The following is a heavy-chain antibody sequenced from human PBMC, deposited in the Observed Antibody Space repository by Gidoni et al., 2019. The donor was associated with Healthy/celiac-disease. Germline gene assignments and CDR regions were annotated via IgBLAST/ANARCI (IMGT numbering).Heavy chain of an antibody. V-gene: IGHV3-48*01. J-gene: IGHJ4*02. CDR3: ARDSRTTVTPFDY. CDR1: GFTFSSYS. Sequence: EVQLVESGGGSVQPGGSLRLSCAASGFTFSSYSMNWVRQAPGKGLEWVSYISSSSSTIYYADSVKGRFTISRDNAKNSLYLQMNSLRAEDTAVYYCARDSRTTVTPFDYWGQGTLVTVSS. D-gene: IGHD4-17*01. CDR2: ISSSSSTI.